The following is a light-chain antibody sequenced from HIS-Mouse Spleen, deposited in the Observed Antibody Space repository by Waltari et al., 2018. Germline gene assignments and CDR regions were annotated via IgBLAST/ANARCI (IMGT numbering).Light chain of an antibody. CDR1: NIGSKS. Sequence: SYVLTQPPSVSVAPGKTARITCGGNNIGSKSVHWYQQKPGQAPVLVVYDDSDRPPGIPERFSGSNSGNTATLTISRVEAGDEADYYCQVWDSSSDHPYVFGTGTKVTVL. CDR2: DDS. J-gene: IGLJ1*01. V-gene: IGLV3-21*03. CDR3: QVWDSSSDHPYV.